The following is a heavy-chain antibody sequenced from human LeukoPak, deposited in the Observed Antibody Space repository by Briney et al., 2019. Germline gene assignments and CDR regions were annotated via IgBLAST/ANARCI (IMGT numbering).Heavy chain of an antibody. Sequence: ASVKVSCKASGGTFSSYAISWVRQAPGQGLEWMGGIIPIFGTANYAQKFQGRVTITADKSTSTAYMELSSLRSEDTAVYYCARYSALPPLDITMVRGWPHYYYYYMDVWGKGTTVTVSS. D-gene: IGHD3-10*01. J-gene: IGHJ6*03. CDR3: ARYSALPPLDITMVRGWPHYYYYYMDV. V-gene: IGHV1-69*06. CDR2: IIPIFGTA. CDR1: GGTFSSYA.